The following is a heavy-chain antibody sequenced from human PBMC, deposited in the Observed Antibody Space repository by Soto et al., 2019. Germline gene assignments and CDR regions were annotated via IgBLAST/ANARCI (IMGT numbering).Heavy chain of an antibody. CDR3: ARDSDYGGNSA. CDR2: IYYSGST. D-gene: IGHD4-17*01. Sequence: ASETLSLTCTVSGGSISSGDYYWSWIRQPPGKGLEWIGYIYYSGSTYYNPSLKSRVTISVDTSKNQFSLKLSSVTAADTAVYYCARDSDYGGNSAWGQGTLVTVSS. CDR1: GGSISSGDYY. V-gene: IGHV4-30-4*01. J-gene: IGHJ5*02.